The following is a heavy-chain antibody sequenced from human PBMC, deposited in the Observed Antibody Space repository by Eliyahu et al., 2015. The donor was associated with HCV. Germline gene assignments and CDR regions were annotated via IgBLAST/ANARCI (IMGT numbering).Heavy chain of an antibody. Sequence: EVQLVESGGGLVQPGGSLRLSCAASGFTFSSYWMSWVRQAPGKGLEWVANIKQDGSEKYYVDSVKGRFTISRDNAKNSLYLQMNSLRAEDTAVYYCATSYDFWSGRRYYFDYWGQGTLVTVSS. CDR1: GFTFSSYW. D-gene: IGHD3-3*01. CDR2: IKQDGSEK. V-gene: IGHV3-7*01. CDR3: ATSYDFWSGRRYYFDY. J-gene: IGHJ4*02.